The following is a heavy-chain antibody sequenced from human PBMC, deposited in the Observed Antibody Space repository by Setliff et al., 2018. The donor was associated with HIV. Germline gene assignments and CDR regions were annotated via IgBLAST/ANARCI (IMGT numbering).Heavy chain of an antibody. V-gene: IGHV4-39*01. J-gene: IGHJ3*02. D-gene: IGHD2-21*01. CDR2: IYYSGST. CDR1: GSSISSSSYY. CDR3: ARTLIVVVWVGAFDI. Sequence: SETLSLTCTVSGSSISSSSYYWGWIRQPPGKGLEWIGSIYYSGSTYYNPSLKSRVTISVDTSKNQFSLKLSSVTAADTAVYYCARTLIVVVWVGAFDIWGQGTMVTVSS.